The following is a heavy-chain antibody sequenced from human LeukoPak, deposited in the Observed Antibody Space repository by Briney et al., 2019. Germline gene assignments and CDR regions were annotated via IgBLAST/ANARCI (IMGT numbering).Heavy chain of an antibody. CDR3: ARGDPSRGDYGGNGFDY. Sequence: PGGSLRLSCAASGFTFSSYGMSWVRQAPGKGLEWVSAIGGRDGSTYYADSVKGRFTISRDNSKNTLYVQMNGLRAEDTAVYYCARGDPSRGDYGGNGFDYWGQGTLVTVSS. J-gene: IGHJ4*02. CDR2: IGGRDGST. CDR1: GFTFSSYG. V-gene: IGHV3-23*01. D-gene: IGHD4-23*01.